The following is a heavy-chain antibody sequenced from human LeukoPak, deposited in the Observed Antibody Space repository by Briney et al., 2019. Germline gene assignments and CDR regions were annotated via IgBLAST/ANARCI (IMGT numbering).Heavy chain of an antibody. D-gene: IGHD3-10*01. CDR2: ISESGTST. CDR1: GFIFSKYA. V-gene: IGHV3-23*01. Sequence: PTGGSLRLSCAASGFIFSKYAMSWVRQAPGKGLVWVSLISESGTSTNYADSVEGRFTISRDNSKSTLYLQINSLRADDTALYYCARQPVGGRRYYYYGMDVWGQGTTVTVSS. CDR3: ARQPVGGRRYYYYGMDV. J-gene: IGHJ6*02.